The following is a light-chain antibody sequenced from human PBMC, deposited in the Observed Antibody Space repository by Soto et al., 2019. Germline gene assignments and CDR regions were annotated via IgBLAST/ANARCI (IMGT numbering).Light chain of an antibody. Sequence: DIPMTQSPSSLSESVGARVTITCRASQSISSYLNWYQQKPGKAPKLLIYAASSLHSGVPSRFSGSGSGTDFTLTISSLQPEDFATYYCQQSYSTPRTFGQGTKVEIK. CDR2: AAS. V-gene: IGKV1-39*01. CDR3: QQSYSTPRT. J-gene: IGKJ1*01. CDR1: QSISSY.